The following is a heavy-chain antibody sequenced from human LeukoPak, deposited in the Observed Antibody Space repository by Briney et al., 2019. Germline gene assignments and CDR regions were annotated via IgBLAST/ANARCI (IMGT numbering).Heavy chain of an antibody. J-gene: IGHJ3*02. CDR2: TNPNSGNT. CDR1: GYTFTSYD. V-gene: IGHV1-8*01. D-gene: IGHD5-24*01. CDR3: ARGSVEMATNWFGHDAFDI. Sequence: ASVKVSCKASGYTFTSYDINWVRQATGQGLEWMGWTNPNSGNTGYAQKFQGRVTMTRNTSISTAYMELSSLRSEDTAVYYCARGSVEMATNWFGHDAFDIWGQGTMVTVSS.